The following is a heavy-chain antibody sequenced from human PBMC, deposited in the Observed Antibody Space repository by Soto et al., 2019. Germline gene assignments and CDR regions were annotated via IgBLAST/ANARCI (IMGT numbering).Heavy chain of an antibody. J-gene: IGHJ4*02. CDR1: GGSISSSSYY. V-gene: IGHV4-39*01. CDR2: IYYSGTT. Sequence: QLQLQESGPGLVKPSETLSLTCTVSGGSISSSSYYWGWIRQPPGKGLEWIGGIYYSGTTYYNPSLKSRVTFSVDTSKNQVSLKLNSVTAADTAVYYCARLDICAATYSFDYWGQGTLVTVSS. CDR3: ARLDICAATYSFDY. D-gene: IGHD2-15*01.